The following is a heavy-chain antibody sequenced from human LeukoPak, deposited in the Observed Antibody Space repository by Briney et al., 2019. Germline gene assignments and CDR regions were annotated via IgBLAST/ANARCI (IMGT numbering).Heavy chain of an antibody. Sequence: PGGSLRLSCAASGFTFSSYAMHWVRQAPGKGLEYVSAISSNGGSTYYANSVKGRFTISRDNSKNTLYLQMGGLRAEDMAVYYCASSEPPPDYYDSSGYYPLDYWGQGTLVTVSS. CDR2: ISSNGGST. V-gene: IGHV3-64*01. D-gene: IGHD3-22*01. CDR3: ASSEPPPDYYDSSGYYPLDY. CDR1: GFTFSSYA. J-gene: IGHJ4*02.